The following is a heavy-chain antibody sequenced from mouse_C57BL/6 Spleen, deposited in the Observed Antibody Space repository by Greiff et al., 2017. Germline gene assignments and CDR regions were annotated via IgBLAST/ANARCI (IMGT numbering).Heavy chain of an antibody. CDR3: ARHEGNPYYFDY. Sequence: EVMLVESGGDLVKPGGSLKLSCAASGFTFSSYGMSWVRQTPDKRLEWVATISSGGSYTYYPDSVKGRFTISRDNAKNTLYLQMSSLKSEDTAMYYCARHEGNPYYFDYWGQGTTLTVSS. J-gene: IGHJ2*01. CDR1: GFTFSSYG. D-gene: IGHD2-1*01. V-gene: IGHV5-6*01. CDR2: ISSGGSYT.